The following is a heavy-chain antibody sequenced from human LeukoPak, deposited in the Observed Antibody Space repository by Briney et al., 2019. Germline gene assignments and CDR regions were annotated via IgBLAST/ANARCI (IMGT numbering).Heavy chain of an antibody. J-gene: IGHJ3*02. CDR2: IYHSGST. V-gene: IGHV4-38-2*02. CDR1: GYSISSGYD. CDR3: AREGTTGRESAFDI. Sequence: PSETLSLTCTVSGYSISSGYDWGWIRQPPGKGLEWIGSIYHSGSTYYNPSLKSRVTISVDTSKNQFSLKLSSVTAADTAVYYCAREGTTGRESAFDIWGQGTMVTVSS. D-gene: IGHD1-1*01.